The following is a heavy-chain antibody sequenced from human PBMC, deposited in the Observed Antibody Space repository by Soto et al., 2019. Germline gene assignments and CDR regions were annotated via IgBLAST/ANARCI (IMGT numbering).Heavy chain of an antibody. CDR2: ISYDGSNK. J-gene: IGHJ4*02. Sequence: GGSLRLSCAASGFTFSSYGMHWVRQAPGKGLEWVAVISYDGSNKYYADSVKGRFTISRDNSKNTLYLQMNSLRAEDTAVYYCATADYGDYVTVLEDRDPLPYFDYWGQGTLVTVSS. CDR1: GFTFSSYG. D-gene: IGHD4-17*01. CDR3: ATADYGDYVTVLEDRDPLPYFDY. V-gene: IGHV3-30*03.